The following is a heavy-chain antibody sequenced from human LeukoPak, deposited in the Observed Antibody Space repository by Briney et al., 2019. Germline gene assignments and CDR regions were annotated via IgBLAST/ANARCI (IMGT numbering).Heavy chain of an antibody. J-gene: IGHJ3*02. CDR2: ISGSGGST. Sequence: PGGSLRLSCAASGFTFSSYAMSWVRQAPGKGLEWVSTISGSGGSTYYADSVKGRFTISRDNSKNTLYLQMNSLRAEDTAVYYCAKDSLTYYYDSSGYGHDAFDIWGQGTMVTVSS. CDR1: GFTFSSYA. D-gene: IGHD3-22*01. V-gene: IGHV3-23*01. CDR3: AKDSLTYYYDSSGYGHDAFDI.